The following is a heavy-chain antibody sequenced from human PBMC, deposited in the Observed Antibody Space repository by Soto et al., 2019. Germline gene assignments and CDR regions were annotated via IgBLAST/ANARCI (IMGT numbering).Heavy chain of an antibody. Sequence: EVQLVESGGGLVQPGGSLRLSCAASGFTFSSYWMHWVRQAPGKGLVWVSRINSDGSSTTYADSVKGRFTISRDNAXXTLLLQMNSLRAEDTAVYYCARESLRSSGYYYFDYWGQGTLVTVSS. CDR3: ARESLRSSGYYYFDY. V-gene: IGHV3-74*01. J-gene: IGHJ4*02. CDR2: INSDGSST. D-gene: IGHD6-19*01. CDR1: GFTFSSYW.